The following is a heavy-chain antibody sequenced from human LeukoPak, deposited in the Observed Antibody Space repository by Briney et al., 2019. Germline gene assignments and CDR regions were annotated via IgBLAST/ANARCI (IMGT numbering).Heavy chain of an antibody. CDR1: GFAFSTYY. V-gene: IGHV3-30*18. D-gene: IGHD6-19*01. CDR2: ISYDGRNM. CDR3: AKSLSSGWSSYYFGD. Sequence: GGSLRLSCAASGFAFSTYYIHWVRQPPGKGLEWVAVISYDGRNMYYADSAKGRFTISRDNSKNTLYLQMNSLRPEDTAVYYCAKSLSSGWSSYYFGDWGQGTLVTVSS. J-gene: IGHJ4*02.